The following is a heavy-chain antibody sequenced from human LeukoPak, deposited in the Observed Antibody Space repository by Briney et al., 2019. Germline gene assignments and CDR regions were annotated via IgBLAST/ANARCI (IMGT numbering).Heavy chain of an antibody. Sequence: SETLSLTCAVYGGSFSGYYWSWIRQPPGKGLEWIGEINHSGSTNYNPSLKSRVTISVDTSKNQFSLKLSSVTAADTAVYYCARSMALWFGELSRRFDYWGQGTLVTVSS. CDR3: ARSMALWFGELSRRFDY. D-gene: IGHD3-10*01. CDR2: INHSGST. CDR1: GGSFSGYY. J-gene: IGHJ4*02. V-gene: IGHV4-34*01.